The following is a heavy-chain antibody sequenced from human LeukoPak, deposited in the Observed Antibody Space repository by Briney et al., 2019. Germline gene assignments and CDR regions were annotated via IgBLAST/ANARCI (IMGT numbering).Heavy chain of an antibody. CDR1: GFTFSSYG. V-gene: IGHV3-30*02. J-gene: IGHJ4*02. CDR2: IRCDGSNK. D-gene: IGHD6-13*01. CDR3: AKDSLYSSSWGNFDY. Sequence: GGSLRLSCAASGFTFSSYGMHWVRQAPGKGLEWVAFIRCDGSNKYYADSVKGRFTISRDNSKNTLYLQMNSLRAEDTAVYYCAKDSLYSSSWGNFDYWGQGTLVTVSS.